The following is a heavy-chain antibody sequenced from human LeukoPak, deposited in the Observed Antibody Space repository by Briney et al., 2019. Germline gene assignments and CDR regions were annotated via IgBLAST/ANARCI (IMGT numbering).Heavy chain of an antibody. CDR3: ARLYYGSGSYQTEYFDY. CDR1: GYSFTSYW. V-gene: IGHV5-51*01. CDR2: IYPGDSDT. J-gene: IGHJ4*02. Sequence: AGESLKISCKGSGYSFTSYWIGWVRQMPGKGLEWMGIIYPGDSDTRYSPSFQGQVTISADKSISTAYLQWSSLKASDTAMYYCARLYYGSGSYQTEYFDYWGQGTLVTVSS. D-gene: IGHD3-10*01.